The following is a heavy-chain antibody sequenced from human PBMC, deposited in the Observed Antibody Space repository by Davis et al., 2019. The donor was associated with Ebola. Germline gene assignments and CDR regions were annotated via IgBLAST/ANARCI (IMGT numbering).Heavy chain of an antibody. CDR3: ARGGGLLRFLEWLSGDYGMDV. CDR1: GFTFSSYW. D-gene: IGHD3-3*01. Sequence: GGSLRLSCAASGFTFSSYWMSWVRQAPGKGLEWVANIKQDGSEKYYVDSVKGRFTISRDNAKNTLYLQMNSLRAEDTAVYYCARGGGLLRFLEWLSGDYGMDVWGQGTTVTVSS. V-gene: IGHV3-7*01. CDR2: IKQDGSEK. J-gene: IGHJ6*02.